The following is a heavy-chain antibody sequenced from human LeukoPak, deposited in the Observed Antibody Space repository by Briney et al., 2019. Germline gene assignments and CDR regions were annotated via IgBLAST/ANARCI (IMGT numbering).Heavy chain of an antibody. CDR2: INHSGST. D-gene: IGHD3-22*01. Sequence: SETLSLTCAVYGGSFSGYYWSWIRQPPGKGLEWIGEINHSGSTNYNPSLKSRVTISVDTSKNQFSLKLSSVTAADTAVYYCARVGYYDSSGYYHLANWFDPWGQGTLVTVSS. V-gene: IGHV4-34*01. CDR3: ARVGYYDSSGYYHLANWFDP. J-gene: IGHJ5*02. CDR1: GGSFSGYY.